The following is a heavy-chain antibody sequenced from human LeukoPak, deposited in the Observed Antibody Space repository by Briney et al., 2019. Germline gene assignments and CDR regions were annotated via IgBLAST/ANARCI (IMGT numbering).Heavy chain of an antibody. CDR2: ISSGGTYE. CDR1: AFTFSNYA. CDR3: ARDSTYYYDSGSSGPHYFDN. D-gene: IGHD3-10*01. V-gene: IGHV3-30*01. Sequence: PGGSLTLSCAASAFTFSNYAMHWVRQAPGKGLEWVSLISSGGTYEYYAGSVKGRFTISRDNSKNTLYLQLNSLRAEDTAVYYCARDSTYYYDSGSSGPHYFDNWGQGTLVTVSS. J-gene: IGHJ4*02.